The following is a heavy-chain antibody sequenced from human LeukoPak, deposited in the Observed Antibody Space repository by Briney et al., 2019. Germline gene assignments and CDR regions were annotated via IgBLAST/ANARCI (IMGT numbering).Heavy chain of an antibody. CDR2: ISSSSTYR. CDR1: GLSFSSYS. J-gene: IGHJ4*02. Sequence: GGSLRLSCAASGLSFSSYSMNWARQAPGKGLEWVSSISSSSTYRYYADSVKGRFTISRDNAKKSLYLQMNSLRAEDTAVYYCARDLSGIAGYTYGRGIDYWGQGTLVTVSS. D-gene: IGHD5-18*01. V-gene: IGHV3-21*01. CDR3: ARDLSGIAGYTYGRGIDY.